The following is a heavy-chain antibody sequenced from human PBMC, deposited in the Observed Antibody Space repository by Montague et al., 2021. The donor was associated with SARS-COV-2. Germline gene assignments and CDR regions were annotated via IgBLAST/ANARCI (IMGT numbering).Heavy chain of an antibody. CDR2: ISSSSSYI. CDR1: GFTFSNYS. V-gene: IGHV3-21*01. J-gene: IGHJ4*02. CDR3: AGGILRSPVGLDY. D-gene: IGHD1-1*01. Sequence: SLRLSCAASGFTFSNYSMNWVRQAPGKGLEWVPSISSSSSYIYYADSVKGRFTISRDNAKNSPYLQMNSLRAEDTAIYYCAGGILRSPVGLDYWGQGTLVTVSA.